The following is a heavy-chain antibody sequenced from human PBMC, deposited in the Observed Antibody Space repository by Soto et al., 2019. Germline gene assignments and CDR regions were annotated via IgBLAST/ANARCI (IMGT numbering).Heavy chain of an antibody. CDR2: IYYSGST. J-gene: IGHJ4*02. CDR1: GGSISSYY. Sequence: QVQLKESGPGLVKPSETLSLTCTVSGGSISSYYWSWIRQPPGKGLEWIGYIYYSGSTNYNPSLKSRVPISVDTSKNQFSLKLSSVTAADTAVYYCARTLYSYGPRFDYWGQGTLVTVSS. D-gene: IGHD5-18*01. V-gene: IGHV4-59*01. CDR3: ARTLYSYGPRFDY.